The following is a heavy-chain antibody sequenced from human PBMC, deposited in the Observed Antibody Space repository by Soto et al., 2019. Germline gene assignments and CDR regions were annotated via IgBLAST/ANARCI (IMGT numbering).Heavy chain of an antibody. Sequence: QVQLVESGGGVVQPGRSLRLSCAASGFTFSSYGMHWVRQAPGKGLEWVAVIGYDGSNKYSADSVKGRFTISRDNSKNTLDLQMNSLRAEDTAVYYGARDSTVTTFPRDYCDYWGQGTLVTVSS. CDR2: IGYDGSNK. J-gene: IGHJ4*02. CDR1: GFTFSSYG. D-gene: IGHD4-4*01. V-gene: IGHV3-33*01. CDR3: ARDSTVTTFPRDYCDY.